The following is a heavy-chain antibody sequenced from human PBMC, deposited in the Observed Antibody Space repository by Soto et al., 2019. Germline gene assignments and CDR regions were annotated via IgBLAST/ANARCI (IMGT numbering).Heavy chain of an antibody. CDR2: IIPIFGTA. CDR3: ARGWGYDSNDYYYAY. CDR1: GGTFSRHA. V-gene: IGHV1-69*01. Sequence: QVQLVQSGAEVRKPGSSVKVSCKASGGTFSRHAISWVRQAPGQVLEWMGGIIPIFGTANHAQKFQGRVTIIAAESTSTVYMELSSLRSEDTAMYYCARGWGYDSNDYYYAYWGQGTLVIVSS. J-gene: IGHJ4*02. D-gene: IGHD3-22*01.